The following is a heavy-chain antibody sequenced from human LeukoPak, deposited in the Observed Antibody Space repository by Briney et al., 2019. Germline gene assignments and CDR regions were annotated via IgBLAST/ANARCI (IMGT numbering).Heavy chain of an antibody. V-gene: IGHV1-2*02. CDR2: INPNSGGT. CDR1: GYTFTGYY. J-gene: IGHJ5*02. Sequence: ASVKVSCKASGYTFTGYYMHWVRQAPGQGLEWMGWINPNSGGTNYAQKFQGRVTMTRDTSISTAYMELSRLRPDDTAVYYCARGAAAGSNWFDPWGQGTLVTVSS. D-gene: IGHD6-13*01. CDR3: ARGAAAGSNWFDP.